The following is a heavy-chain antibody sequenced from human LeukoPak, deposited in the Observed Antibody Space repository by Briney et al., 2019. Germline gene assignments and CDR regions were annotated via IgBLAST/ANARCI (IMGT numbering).Heavy chain of an antibody. CDR2: IKSNNDGGTT. CDR3: TPVMVEDRGF. D-gene: IGHD2-21*01. J-gene: IGHJ4*02. V-gene: IGHV3-15*01. Sequence: GGSLRLSCAASGFIFNKAWMNWVRQAPGKGPEWAGRIKSNNDGGTTDYASPVEGRFIISRDDSKDTIYLQMNRLIIDDTAIYYCTPVMVEDRGFWGQGTLVTVSS. CDR1: GFIFNKAW.